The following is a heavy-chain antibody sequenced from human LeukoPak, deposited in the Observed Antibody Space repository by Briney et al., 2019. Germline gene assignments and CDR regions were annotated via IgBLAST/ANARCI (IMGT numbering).Heavy chain of an antibody. CDR1: GGSISSSSYY. Sequence: PSETLSLTCTVSGGSISSSSYYWGWIRQPPGKGLEWIGSIYYSGSTYYNPSLKSRVTISVDTSKNQFSLKLSSVTAADTAVYYCARGSKRGASIAPDYWGQGTLVTVSS. CDR3: ARGSKRGASIAPDY. V-gene: IGHV4-39*07. J-gene: IGHJ4*02. CDR2: IYYSGST. D-gene: IGHD6-6*01.